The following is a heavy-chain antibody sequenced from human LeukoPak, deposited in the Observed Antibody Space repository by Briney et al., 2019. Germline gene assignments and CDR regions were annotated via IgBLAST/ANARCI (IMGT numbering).Heavy chain of an antibody. V-gene: IGHV1-3*04. CDR2: INTVNGNT. CDR3: ARDGRYNYGFAFDM. D-gene: IGHD5-18*01. J-gene: IGHJ3*02. CDR1: GYTFTSYP. Sequence: GASVKVSCKASGYTFTSYPMHWVRQAPGQRLEWMGWINTVNGNTRYPQNFQGRVTITRDTSANTAYMELSSLRSEDRTVYHCARDGRYNYGFAFDMWGQGTMVTVSS.